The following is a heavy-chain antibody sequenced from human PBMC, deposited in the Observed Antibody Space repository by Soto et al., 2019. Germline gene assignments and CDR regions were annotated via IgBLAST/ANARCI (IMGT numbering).Heavy chain of an antibody. J-gene: IGHJ6*02. Sequence: QVQLQQWGAGLLKPSETLSLTCAVYGGSFSGYYWSWIRQPPEKGLEWIGEINHSGSTNYNPSLKSRVTISVDTSKNQFSLKLSSVTAADTAVYYCARGRGYSYGYPPYYYYYGMDVWGQGTTVTVSS. CDR2: INHSGST. CDR1: GGSFSGYY. D-gene: IGHD5-18*01. CDR3: ARGRGYSYGYPPYYYYYGMDV. V-gene: IGHV4-34*01.